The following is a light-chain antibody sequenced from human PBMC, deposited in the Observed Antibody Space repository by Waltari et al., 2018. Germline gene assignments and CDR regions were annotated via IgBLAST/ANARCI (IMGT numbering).Light chain of an antibody. J-gene: IGKJ1*01. CDR3: QQYYSTPT. CDR2: WAA. CDR1: QSVLYSSNNKNY. V-gene: IGKV4-1*01. Sequence: DIVMTQSPDSLAVSLGERATINCKSSQSVLYSSNNKNYLAWYQQKPGQPPKLLIYWAATRESGVPDRFRGSGSGTDFTLTISSPQAEDVAVYYCQQYYSTPTFGQGTKVEIK.